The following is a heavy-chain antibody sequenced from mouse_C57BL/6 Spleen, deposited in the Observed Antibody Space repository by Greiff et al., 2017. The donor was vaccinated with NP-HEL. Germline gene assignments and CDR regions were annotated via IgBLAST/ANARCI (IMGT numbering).Heavy chain of an antibody. D-gene: IGHD1-1*01. CDR3: ARKEITTVVVSDYAMDY. CDR1: GYTFTSYG. CDR2: IYPRSGNT. J-gene: IGHJ4*01. V-gene: IGHV1-81*01. Sequence: QVQLQQSGAELARPGASVKLSCKASGYTFTSYGISWVKQRTGQGLEWIGEIYPRSGNTYYNEKFKGKATLTADKSSSTAYMELRSLTSEDSAVYFCARKEITTVVVSDYAMDYWGQGTSVTVSS.